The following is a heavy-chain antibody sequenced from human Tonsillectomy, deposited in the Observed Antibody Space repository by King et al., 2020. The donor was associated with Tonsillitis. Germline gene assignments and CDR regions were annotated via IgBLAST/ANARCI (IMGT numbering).Heavy chain of an antibody. V-gene: IGHV3-49*04. Sequence: VQLVESGGGLVQPGRSLRLSCIDSGFDFGDYAMSWVRHAPGKGREWIGFIRSKVYGGTTEYAASVKRRFSFSRDDSRSIAYLQMNSLKTEDTAVYYCTRGRGESGVYFDLWGRGTLVIVSS. CDR3: TRGRGESGVYFDL. D-gene: IGHD7-27*01. J-gene: IGHJ2*01. CDR2: IRSKVYGGTT. CDR1: GFDFGDYA.